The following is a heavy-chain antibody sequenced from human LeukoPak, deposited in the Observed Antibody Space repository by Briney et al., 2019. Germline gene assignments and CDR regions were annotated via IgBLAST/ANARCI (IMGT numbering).Heavy chain of an antibody. V-gene: IGHV3-21*01. CDR3: ARDLSLAMPGGFDY. J-gene: IGHJ4*02. Sequence: GGSLRLSCAASGFTFRRYSMNWVRQAPGKGLERVSTISSGSDYIYYADSVRGRFTISRDNFRNSVFLEVNSLRAEDTAIYYCARDLSLAMPGGFDYWGQGILVTVSS. CDR2: ISSGSDYI. CDR1: GFTFRRYS. D-gene: IGHD1-26*01.